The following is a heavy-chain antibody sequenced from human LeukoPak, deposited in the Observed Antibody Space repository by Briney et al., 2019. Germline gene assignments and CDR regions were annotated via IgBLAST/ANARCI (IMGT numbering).Heavy chain of an antibody. D-gene: IGHD1-1*01. Sequence: PGGSLRLSCAASGFTFSSYGMHWVRQAPGKGLEWVAFIRYDGSNKRYADSVKGRFTISRDNSKNSLYLQMNSLRAEDTALYYCAKDATRQLYYYYYMDVWGKGTTVTVSS. V-gene: IGHV3-30*02. CDR3: AKDATRQLYYYYYMDV. CDR2: IRYDGSNK. CDR1: GFTFSSYG. J-gene: IGHJ6*03.